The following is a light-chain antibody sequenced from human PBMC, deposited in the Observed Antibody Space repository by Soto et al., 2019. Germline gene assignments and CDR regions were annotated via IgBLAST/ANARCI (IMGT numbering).Light chain of an antibody. Sequence: QSVLTQPASVSGSPGQSITISCTGTSSDVGDNYVSWYQQHPGKAPKLMIYDVSSRPSGVSNRFSASKSGNTASLTISGLQAEDESDYYCSSYPSSSTLVVFGGGTKLTVL. CDR3: SSYPSSSTLVV. J-gene: IGLJ2*01. CDR1: SSDVGDNY. V-gene: IGLV2-14*01. CDR2: DVS.